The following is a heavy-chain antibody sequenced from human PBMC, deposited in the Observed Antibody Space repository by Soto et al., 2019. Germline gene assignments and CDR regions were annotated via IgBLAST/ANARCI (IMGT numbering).Heavy chain of an antibody. CDR1: GGSISSSSYY. CDR2: IYYSGST. Sequence: SETLSLTCTVSGGSISSSSYYWGWIRQPPGKGLEWIGSIYYSGSTYYNPSLKSRVTISVDTSKNQFSLKLSSVTAADTAVYYCARRYYDFWSGFFDYWGRGTLVTVSS. D-gene: IGHD3-3*01. J-gene: IGHJ4*02. CDR3: ARRYYDFWSGFFDY. V-gene: IGHV4-39*01.